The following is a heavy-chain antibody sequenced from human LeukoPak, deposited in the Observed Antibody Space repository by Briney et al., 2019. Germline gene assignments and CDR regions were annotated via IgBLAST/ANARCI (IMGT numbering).Heavy chain of an antibody. J-gene: IGHJ4*02. CDR1: GGSISSGDYY. CDR2: IYYSGST. CDR3: ARFKGYSYGSPLAYFDY. Sequence: SETLSLTCTVSGGSISSGDYYWSWIRQPPGKGLEWIGYIYYSGSTNYNPSLKSRVTISVDTSKNQFSLKLSSVTAADTAVYYCARFKGYSYGSPLAYFDYWGQGTLVTVSS. V-gene: IGHV4-61*08. D-gene: IGHD5-18*01.